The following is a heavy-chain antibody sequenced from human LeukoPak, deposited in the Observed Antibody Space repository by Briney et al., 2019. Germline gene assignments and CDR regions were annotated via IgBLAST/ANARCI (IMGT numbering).Heavy chain of an antibody. CDR1: GGSFSGYY. CDR3: ARDSSYSNWNLVDY. V-gene: IGHV4-34*01. Sequence: PSETLSLTCAVYGGSFSGYYWSWIRQPPGKGLEWIGEINHSGSTNYNPSLKSRVTISVDKSKNQFSLQLNSVTPEDTAVYYCARDSSYSNWNLVDYWGQGTLVTVSS. J-gene: IGHJ4*02. CDR2: INHSGST. D-gene: IGHD1-20*01.